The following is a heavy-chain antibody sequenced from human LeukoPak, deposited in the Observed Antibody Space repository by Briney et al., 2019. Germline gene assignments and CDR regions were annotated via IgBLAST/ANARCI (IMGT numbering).Heavy chain of an antibody. CDR1: GYSFTSYW. CDR3: ARQYYYDSSGYYPSEYFQH. D-gene: IGHD3-22*01. J-gene: IGHJ1*01. Sequence: GESLKISCXGSGYSFTSYWIGWVRQMPGKGLEWMGIIYPGDSDTRNSPSFQGQVTISADKSISTAYLQWSSLKASDTAMYYCARQYYYDSSGYYPSEYFQHWGQGTLVTVSS. CDR2: IYPGDSDT. V-gene: IGHV5-51*01.